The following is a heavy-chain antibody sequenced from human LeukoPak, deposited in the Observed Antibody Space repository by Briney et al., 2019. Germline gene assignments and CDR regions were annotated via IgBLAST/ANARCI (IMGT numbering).Heavy chain of an antibody. D-gene: IGHD3-22*01. CDR1: GFTVSSNY. Sequence: GGSLRLSCVASGFTVSSNYMSWVRQAPGKGLEWVSVIYSGGSTYYADSVKGRFTISRDNSKNTLYLQMNSLRAEDTAVYYCASRDYYDSSGYNDAFDIWGQGTMVTVSS. CDR3: ASRDYYDSSGYNDAFDI. V-gene: IGHV3-53*01. J-gene: IGHJ3*02. CDR2: IYSGGST.